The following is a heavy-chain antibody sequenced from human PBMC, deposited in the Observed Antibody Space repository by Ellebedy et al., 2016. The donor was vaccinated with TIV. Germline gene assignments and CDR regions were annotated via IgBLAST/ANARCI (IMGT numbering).Heavy chain of an antibody. Sequence: GESLKISCAVSGFPFSSYNMNWIRQAPGKGLEWVSAVNSVSTSMFYADSVKGRFTVSRDNAKNSLYLQINNLRAEHTAVYYCARDFDTAPMKTIFDYWGHGTLVTVSS. J-gene: IGHJ4*01. CDR2: VNSVSTSM. D-gene: IGHD5-18*01. CDR3: ARDFDTAPMKTIFDY. CDR1: GFPFSSYN. V-gene: IGHV3-21*01.